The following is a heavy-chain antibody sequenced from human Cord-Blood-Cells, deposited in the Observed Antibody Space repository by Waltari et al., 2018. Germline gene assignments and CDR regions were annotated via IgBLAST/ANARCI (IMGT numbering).Heavy chain of an antibody. CDR3: ARVQTGDLYYWYFDL. CDR2: IIPIFGTA. D-gene: IGHD7-27*01. CDR1: GGTFSRYA. V-gene: IGHV1-69*01. Sequence: QVQLVQSGAAVKKPGSSVKVSCKASGGTFSRYAISWVRQAPGQGLEWMGGIIPIFGTANYAQKFQGRVTITADESTSTAYMELSSLRSEDTAVYYCARVQTGDLYYWYFDLWGRGTLVTVSS. J-gene: IGHJ2*01.